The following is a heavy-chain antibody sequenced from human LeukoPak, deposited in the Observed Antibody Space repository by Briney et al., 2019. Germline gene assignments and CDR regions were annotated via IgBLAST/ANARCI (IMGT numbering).Heavy chain of an antibody. V-gene: IGHV4-61*02. CDR2: IYTSGST. CDR1: GGSISSGSYY. D-gene: IGHD3-22*01. J-gene: IGHJ4*02. Sequence: PSQTLSLTCTVSGGSISSGSYYWSWIRQPAGKVLERIGRIYTSGSTNYHPSLKSRVTISVDKSKNQFSLKLSSVTAADTAVYYCARGGRDYYGSSGYSDYWGQGSMVTVSS. CDR3: ARGGRDYYGSSGYSDY.